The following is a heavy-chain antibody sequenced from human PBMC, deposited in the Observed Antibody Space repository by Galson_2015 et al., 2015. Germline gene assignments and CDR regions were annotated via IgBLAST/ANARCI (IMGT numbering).Heavy chain of an antibody. Sequence: QSGAEVKKPGESLKISCKVSGYSFTSYWIGWVRQIPRKSLEWMGIIFPGDSDTRYSPSFQGQVTISADKSISTAYLQWSSLKASDTAMYYCARPEPATGTHRGQGTLVVVSS. J-gene: IGHJ4*02. D-gene: IGHD1-1*01. CDR1: GYSFTSYW. V-gene: IGHV5-51*01. CDR3: ARPEPATGTH. CDR2: IFPGDSDT.